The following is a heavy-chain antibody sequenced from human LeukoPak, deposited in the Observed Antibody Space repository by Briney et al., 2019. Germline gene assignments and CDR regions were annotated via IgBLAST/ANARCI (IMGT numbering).Heavy chain of an antibody. CDR1: GYTFINHD. CDR2: MNPNSGNT. J-gene: IGHJ5*02. D-gene: IGHD2-2*01. Sequence: ASVKVPCKGYGYTFINHDINWVRQATGQGLEWMGWMNPNSGNTGYAQKFQGRVTITRNTSISTAYMELSSLRSEDTAVYYCARGGVPAAMTRGNWFDPWGQGTLVTVSS. V-gene: IGHV1-8*03. CDR3: ARGGVPAAMTRGNWFDP.